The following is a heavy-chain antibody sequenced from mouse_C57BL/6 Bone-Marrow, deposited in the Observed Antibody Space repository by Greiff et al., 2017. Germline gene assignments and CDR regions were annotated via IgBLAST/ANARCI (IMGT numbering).Heavy chain of an antibody. D-gene: IGHD1-1*01. V-gene: IGHV1-15*01. CDR1: GYTFTDYE. Sequence: QVHVKQSGAELVRPGASVTLSCKASGYTFTDYEMHWVKQTPVHGLEWIGAIDPETGGTAYNQKFKGKAILTADKSSSTAYMELRSLTSEDSAVYYCTRRYGSSTGYFDVWGTGTTVTVSS. J-gene: IGHJ1*03. CDR2: IDPETGGT. CDR3: TRRYGSSTGYFDV.